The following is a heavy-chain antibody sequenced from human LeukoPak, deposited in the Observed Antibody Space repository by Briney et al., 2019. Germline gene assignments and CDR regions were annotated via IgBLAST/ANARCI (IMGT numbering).Heavy chain of an antibody. CDR2: IYYSGST. CDR3: ARDRDIVVVPADRGPFDY. CDR1: GGSISSSSYY. Sequence: SETLSLTCTVSGGSISSSSYYWGWLRQPPGKGLEWIGSIYYSGSTYYNPSLKSRVTISVDTSKNQFSLKLSSVTAADTAVYYCARDRDIVVVPADRGPFDYWGQGTLVTVSS. J-gene: IGHJ4*02. V-gene: IGHV4-39*07. D-gene: IGHD2-2*01.